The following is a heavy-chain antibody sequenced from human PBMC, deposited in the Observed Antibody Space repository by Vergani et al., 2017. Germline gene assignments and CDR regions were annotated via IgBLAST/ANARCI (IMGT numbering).Heavy chain of an antibody. D-gene: IGHD6-6*01. V-gene: IGHV1-2*02. CDR2: INPNSGGT. Sequence: QVQLVQSGAEVKKPGASVKVSCKASGYTFTGYYMHWVRQAPGQGLEWMGWINPNSGGTNYAQKLQGRVTMTTDTSTSTAYMELRSLRSDDTAVYYCARDGGYSSSSRWAVVTPYYWGQGTLVTVSS. J-gene: IGHJ4*02. CDR3: ARDGGYSSSSRWAVVTPYY. CDR1: GYTFTGYY.